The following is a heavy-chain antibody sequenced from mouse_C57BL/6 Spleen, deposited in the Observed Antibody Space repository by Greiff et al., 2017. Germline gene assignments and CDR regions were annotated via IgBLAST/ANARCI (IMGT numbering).Heavy chain of an antibody. Sequence: ELQLQESGAELVKPGASVKLSCTASGFNIKDSYMHWVKQRTEQCLARIGRIDPEDGGTQSAPKFQGKATITADTSSNTAYLQLSSLTSEDTAVYYCARGGYDSAWCAYWGQGTLVTVSA. CDR1: GFNIKDSY. CDR3: ARGGYDSAWCAY. J-gene: IGHJ3*01. D-gene: IGHD2-2*01. CDR2: IDPEDGGT. V-gene: IGHV14-2*01.